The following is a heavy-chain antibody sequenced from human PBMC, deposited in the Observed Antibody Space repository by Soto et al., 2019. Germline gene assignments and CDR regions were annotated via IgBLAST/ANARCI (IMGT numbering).Heavy chain of an antibody. V-gene: IGHV4-59*01. CDR3: ARTFYGDYVFLAY. J-gene: IGHJ4*02. CDR1: GGSISSYY. Sequence: SETLSLTCTVSGGSISSYYWSWIRQPPGKGLEWIGYIYYSGSTNYNPSLKSRVTISVDTSKNQFSLKLSSVTAADTAVYYCARTFYGDYVFLAYWGQGTLVTVSS. CDR2: IYYSGST. D-gene: IGHD4-17*01.